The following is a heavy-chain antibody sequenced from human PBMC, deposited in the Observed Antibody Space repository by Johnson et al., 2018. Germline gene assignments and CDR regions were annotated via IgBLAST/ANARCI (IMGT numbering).Heavy chain of an antibody. CDR2: ISYDGSNK. CDR1: GFTFSSYA. D-gene: IGHD3-10*01. Sequence: QVQLQESGGGVVQXGRSLRLXCAASGFTFSSYAMHWVRQAPGKGLAWVAVISYDGSNKYYAESVKGRFTISRENSKNTLKLQMNSQRAEDTAVYDCARGLRWCGERVGCYRDVWGKGTTVTDSS. V-gene: IGHV3-30-3*01. J-gene: IGHJ6*03. CDR3: ARGLRWCGERVGCYRDV.